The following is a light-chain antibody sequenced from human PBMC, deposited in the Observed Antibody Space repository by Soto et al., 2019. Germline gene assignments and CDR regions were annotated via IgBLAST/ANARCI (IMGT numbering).Light chain of an antibody. J-gene: IGLJ2*01. CDR2: DVS. CDR3: TSYTSSSTLVV. V-gene: IGLV2-14*01. CDR1: SSDVGGYNY. Sequence: VLTQPASVSGSPGQSITISCTGTSSDVGGYNYVSWYQQHPGKAPKLMIYDVSNRPSGVSNRFSGSKSGNTASLTISGLQAEDEADYYCTSYTSSSTLVVFGGGTKLTVL.